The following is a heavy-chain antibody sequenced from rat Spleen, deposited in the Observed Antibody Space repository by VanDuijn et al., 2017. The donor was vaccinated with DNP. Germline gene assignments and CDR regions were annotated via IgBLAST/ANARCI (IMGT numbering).Heavy chain of an antibody. J-gene: IGHJ2*01. CDR3: ARWNIGTSTLDY. V-gene: IGHV3-1*01. Sequence: EVQLQESGPGLVKPSQSLSLTCSVTGYSITSSYRWNWIRKFPGNKMEYIGHITYSGSTNYNPSLKSRISITRDTSKNQFFLQLSSVTTEDTATYYCARWNIGTSTLDYWGQGVMVTVSS. CDR2: ITYSGST. D-gene: IGHD1-5*01. CDR1: GYSITSSY.